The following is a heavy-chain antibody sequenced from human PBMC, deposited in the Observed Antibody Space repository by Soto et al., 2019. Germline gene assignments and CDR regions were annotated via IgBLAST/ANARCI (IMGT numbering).Heavy chain of an antibody. CDR2: IIPIFGTA. Sequence: QVQLVQSGAEVKKPGSSVKVSCKASGGTFSSYAISWVRQAPGQGLEWMGGIIPIFGTANYAQKFQGRVTSTAYESTSTAYMELSSLRSENTALYYCARHAVGYCSGATCYSFDYWGQGTLVTVSS. D-gene: IGHD2-15*01. CDR1: GGTFSSYA. J-gene: IGHJ4*02. CDR3: ARHAVGYCSGATCYSFDY. V-gene: IGHV1-69*12.